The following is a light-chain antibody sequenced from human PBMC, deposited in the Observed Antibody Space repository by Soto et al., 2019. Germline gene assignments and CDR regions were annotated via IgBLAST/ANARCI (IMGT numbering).Light chain of an antibody. CDR2: DVS. Sequence: EIVLTQFPATLSLSPGERVTLSCRAGQSVSRYLAWYQQKPGQAPRLLIYDVSTRATGIPARFSGSGSGTDFTLTISSLEPEDFAIYSCQQRSDWPITFGQGTRLEIK. CDR1: QSVSRY. CDR3: QQRSDWPIT. J-gene: IGKJ5*01. V-gene: IGKV3-11*01.